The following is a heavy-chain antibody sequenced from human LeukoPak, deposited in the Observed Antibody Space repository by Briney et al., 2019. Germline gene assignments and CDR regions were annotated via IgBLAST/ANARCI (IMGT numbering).Heavy chain of an antibody. CDR2: INHSGST. D-gene: IGHD5-18*01. CDR1: GGSFSGYY. Sequence: SGTLSLTCAVYGGSFSGYYWSWIRQPPGKGLEWIGEINHSGSTNYNPSLKSRVTISVDTSKNQFSLKLSSVTAADTAVYYCARRADTGWFDPWGQGTLVTVSS. CDR3: ARRADTGWFDP. J-gene: IGHJ5*02. V-gene: IGHV4-34*01.